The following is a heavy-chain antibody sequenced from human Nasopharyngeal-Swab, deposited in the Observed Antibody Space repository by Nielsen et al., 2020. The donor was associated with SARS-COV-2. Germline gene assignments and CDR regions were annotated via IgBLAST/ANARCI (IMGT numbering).Heavy chain of an antibody. J-gene: IGHJ4*02. CDR3: ARDAGDSGHFDY. D-gene: IGHD7-27*01. V-gene: IGHV3-30-3*01. CDR2: ISYDGSNK. CDR1: GFTFSSYA. Sequence: GASLKISCAASGFTFSSYAMHWVRQPPGKRLEWVAVISYDGSNKYYADSVKGRFTISRDNSKNTLYLQMNSLRAEDTAVYYCARDAGDSGHFDYWGQGTLVTVSS.